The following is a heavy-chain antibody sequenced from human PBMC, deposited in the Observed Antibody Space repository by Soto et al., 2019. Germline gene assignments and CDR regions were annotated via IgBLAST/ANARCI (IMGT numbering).Heavy chain of an antibody. D-gene: IGHD2-15*01. CDR1: GYTFTNYG. J-gene: IGHJ4*02. CDR2: ISAYNGDT. V-gene: IGHV1-18*04. CDR3: ARGPAGGLRGGVSY. Sequence: AASVKVSCKTSGYTFTNYGITWVRQAPGQGLKWMGWISAYNGDTNYAQKFQGRVIMTTDTSTTTAYMELRSLRSDDTAVYYCARGPAGGLRGGVSYWGQGTLVTVSS.